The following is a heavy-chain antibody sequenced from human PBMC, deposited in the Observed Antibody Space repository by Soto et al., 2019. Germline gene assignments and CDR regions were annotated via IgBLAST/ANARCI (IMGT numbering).Heavy chain of an antibody. Sequence: TGGSLRLSCTASGFTFGGYAMSWFRQAPGKGLEWVGFIRSKAYGGTTEYAASVKGRFTISRDDSKSIAYLQMNSLKTEDTAVYYCTRDRTMITFKRRRDAFDIWGQGTMVTVSS. CDR2: IRSKAYGGTT. J-gene: IGHJ3*02. D-gene: IGHD3-16*01. CDR1: GFTFGGYA. CDR3: TRDRTMITFKRRRDAFDI. V-gene: IGHV3-49*03.